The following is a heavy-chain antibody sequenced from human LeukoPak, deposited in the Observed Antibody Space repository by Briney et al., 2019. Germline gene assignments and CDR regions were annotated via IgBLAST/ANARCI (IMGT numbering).Heavy chain of an antibody. CDR3: AKRYGSGSYLSAFDI. CDR2: ISSSSSYI. D-gene: IGHD3-10*01. Sequence: GGSLRLSCAASGFTFSSYSMNWVRQAPGKGLEWVSSISSSSSYIYYADSVKGRFTISRDNAKNSLYLQMNSLRVEDTAVFYCAKRYGSGSYLSAFDIWGQGTMVTVSS. CDR1: GFTFSSYS. V-gene: IGHV3-21*04. J-gene: IGHJ3*02.